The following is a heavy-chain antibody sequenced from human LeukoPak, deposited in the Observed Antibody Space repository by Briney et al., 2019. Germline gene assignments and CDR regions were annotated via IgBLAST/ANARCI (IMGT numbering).Heavy chain of an antibody. CDR2: INPSGGST. D-gene: IGHD3-22*01. V-gene: IGHV1-46*01. J-gene: IGHJ4*02. Sequence: GASVKVSCKASEYTFTDYYMHWVRQAPGQGLEWMGIINPSGGSTSYAQKFQGRVTMTRDTSTSTVYMELSSLRSEDTAVYYCARDSDSSGYYYHVDYWGQGTLVTVSS. CDR1: EYTFTDYY. CDR3: ARDSDSSGYYYHVDY.